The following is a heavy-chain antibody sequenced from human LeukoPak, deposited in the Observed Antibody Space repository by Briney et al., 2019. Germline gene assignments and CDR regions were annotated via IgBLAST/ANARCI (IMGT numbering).Heavy chain of an antibody. CDR3: ARGVAASGEGFDY. CDR1: GGSISSYY. Sequence: SETLSLTCTVSGGSISSYYWSWIRQPPGKGLEWIGYIYYSGSTNYNPSLKSRVTISVDTSKNQFSLKLSSVTAADTAVYYCARGVAASGEGFDYWGQGTLVTVSS. J-gene: IGHJ4*02. CDR2: IYYSGST. V-gene: IGHV4-59*01. D-gene: IGHD2-15*01.